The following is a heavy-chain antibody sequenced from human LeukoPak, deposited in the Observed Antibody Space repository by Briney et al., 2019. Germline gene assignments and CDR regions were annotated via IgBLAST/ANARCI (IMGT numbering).Heavy chain of an antibody. CDR3: ARVGDSGYDDFDY. V-gene: IGHV3-30-3*01. Sequence: QTGGSLRLSCSASGFTFSSYAMHWVRQAPGKGLEWVAVISYDGSNKYYADSVKGRFTISRDNSKNTLYLQMNSLRAEDTAVYYCARVGDSGYDDFDYWGQGTLVTVSS. J-gene: IGHJ4*02. CDR2: ISYDGSNK. D-gene: IGHD5-12*01. CDR1: GFTFSSYA.